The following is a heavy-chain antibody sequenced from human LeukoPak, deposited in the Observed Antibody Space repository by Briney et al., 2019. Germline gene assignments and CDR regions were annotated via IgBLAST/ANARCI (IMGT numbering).Heavy chain of an antibody. V-gene: IGHV3-23*01. CDR2: ISNSGGTT. CDR3: AKDRNSGNYYQTGDFHY. J-gene: IGHJ4*02. Sequence: GGSLRLSCAASGFTFSSYGMSWVRQAPGKGLGWVSGISNSGGTTYYADSVKGRFTISRDNSKNTLYLQMNSLRAEDTALYYCAKDRNSGNYYQTGDFHYWGQGILVTVSS. CDR1: GFTFSSYG. D-gene: IGHD1-26*01.